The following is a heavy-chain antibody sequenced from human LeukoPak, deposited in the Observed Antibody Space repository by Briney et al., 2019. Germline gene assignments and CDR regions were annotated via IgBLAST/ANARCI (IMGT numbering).Heavy chain of an antibody. CDR1: GGSISSYY. CDR2: IYYSGST. D-gene: IGHD3-22*01. V-gene: IGHV4-59*12. J-gene: IGHJ4*02. Sequence: PSETLSLTCTVSGGSISSYYWSWIRQPPGKGLEWIGYIYYSGSTNYNPSLKSRVTISVDTSKNQFSLKLSSVTAADTAVYYCASLQGSMDYYDSSGYYYLYWGQGTLVTVSS. CDR3: ASLQGSMDYYDSSGYYYLY.